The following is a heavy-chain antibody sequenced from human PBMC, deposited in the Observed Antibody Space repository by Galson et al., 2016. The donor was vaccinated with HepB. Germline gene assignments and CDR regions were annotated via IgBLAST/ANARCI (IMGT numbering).Heavy chain of an antibody. CDR3: AKLIEVAGSFDD. J-gene: IGHJ4*02. Sequence: SLRLSCAASGFTFSIYAMSWVRQAPGKGLEWVSGISGRGGNTYHADSVKGRFTISRDNSKNTLYLQMKSLRADDTAVYYCAKLIEVAGSFDDWGQGILVTVSA. V-gene: IGHV3-23*01. D-gene: IGHD6-19*01. CDR1: GFTFSIYA. CDR2: ISGRGGNT.